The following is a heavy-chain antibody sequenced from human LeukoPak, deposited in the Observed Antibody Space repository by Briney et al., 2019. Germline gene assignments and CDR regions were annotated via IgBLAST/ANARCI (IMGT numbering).Heavy chain of an antibody. D-gene: IGHD1-7*01. CDR3: AREGGNWNYKFDY. V-gene: IGHV1-2*06. CDR2: INPNSGGT. CDR1: GYTFTGYY. Sequence: ASVKVSYKASGYTFTGYYMHWVRQAPGQGLEWMGRINPNSGGTNYAQKFQGRVTMTRDTSISTAYMELSRLRSDDTAAYYCAREGGNWNYKFDYWGQGTLVTVSS. J-gene: IGHJ4*02.